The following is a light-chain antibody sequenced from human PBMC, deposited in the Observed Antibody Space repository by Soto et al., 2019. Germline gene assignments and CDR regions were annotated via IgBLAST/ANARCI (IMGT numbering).Light chain of an antibody. Sequence: DIQMTHSPSALSASAGDRVNITFLASQGISNYLAWYQQKPGKVNKLLIYAAYTLQSGVKSRFSGSGSGTDFTLTIRSMQPEDVATYYCKKYNSARWKCGKGNKVDIK. CDR2: AAY. V-gene: IGKV1-27*01. CDR3: KKYNSARWK. J-gene: IGKJ1*01. CDR1: QGISNY.